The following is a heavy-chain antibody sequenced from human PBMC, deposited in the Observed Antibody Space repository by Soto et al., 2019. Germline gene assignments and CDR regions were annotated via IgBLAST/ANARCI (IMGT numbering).Heavy chain of an antibody. V-gene: IGHV3-74*01. CDR2: INSDGSST. Sequence: EVQLVESGGGLVQPGGSLRLSCAASGFTFSSYWMHRVRQAPGKGLVWVSRINSDGSSTSYADSVKGRFTISRDNAKNTLYLQMNSLRAGDTAVYYCVRTSLVVAAATREDYWGQGTLVTVSS. D-gene: IGHD2-15*01. CDR1: GFTFSSYW. CDR3: VRTSLVVAAATREDY. J-gene: IGHJ4*02.